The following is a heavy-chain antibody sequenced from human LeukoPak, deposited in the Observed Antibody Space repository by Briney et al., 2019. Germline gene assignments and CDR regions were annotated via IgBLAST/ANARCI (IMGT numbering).Heavy chain of an antibody. V-gene: IGHV1-69*13. CDR1: GGTFISYA. D-gene: IGHD6-13*01. CDR3: ARARRFSSLHFNY. CDR2: IIPIFGTA. Sequence: ASVKVSCKASGGTFISYAISWVRQAPGQGLEWMGGIIPIFGTANYAQKFQGRVTITADESTSTAYMELSSLRSEDTAVYYCARARRFSSLHFNYWGQGTLVTVSS. J-gene: IGHJ4*02.